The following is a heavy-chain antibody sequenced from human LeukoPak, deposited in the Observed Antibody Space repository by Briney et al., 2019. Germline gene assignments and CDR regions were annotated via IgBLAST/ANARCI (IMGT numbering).Heavy chain of an antibody. CDR1: GFTFSSYA. J-gene: IGHJ4*02. CDR2: ISYDGSNK. Sequence: PGGSLRLSCAASGFTFSSYAMHWVRQAPGKGLEWVAVISYDGSNKYYADSVKGRFTISRDNSKNTLYLQMSSLRAEDTAVYCCARDTVGSSTSFDYWGQGTLVTVSS. CDR3: ARDTVGSSTSFDY. D-gene: IGHD2-2*01. V-gene: IGHV3-30*04.